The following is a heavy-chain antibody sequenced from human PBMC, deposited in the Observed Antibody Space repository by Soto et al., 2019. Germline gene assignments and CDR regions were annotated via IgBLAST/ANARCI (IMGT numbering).Heavy chain of an antibody. V-gene: IGHV3-21*01. CDR3: AREVRRGWFDP. CDR2: ISSTSTSM. CDR1: DFTFSTYG. J-gene: IGHJ5*02. Sequence: GGSLRLSCAASDFTFSTYGMNWVRQAPGKGLEWVSSISSTSTSMSYAESVKGRFTISRDNANNSLFLQMNSLTAEDTAVYYCAREVRRGWFDPWGQGTLVTVSS.